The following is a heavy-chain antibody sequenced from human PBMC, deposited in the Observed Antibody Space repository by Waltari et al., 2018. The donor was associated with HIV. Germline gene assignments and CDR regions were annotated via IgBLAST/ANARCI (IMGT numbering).Heavy chain of an antibody. J-gene: IGHJ4*02. D-gene: IGHD2-2*01. CDR3: ARDYCSSTSCTVDY. CDR2: ISSSSTTI. V-gene: IGHV3-48*01. Sequence: QAPGKGLEWVSHISSSSTTIYYADSVKGRFTISRDNAKNSLYLQMNSLRAEDTAVYYCARDYCSSTSCTVDYWGQGTLVTVSS.